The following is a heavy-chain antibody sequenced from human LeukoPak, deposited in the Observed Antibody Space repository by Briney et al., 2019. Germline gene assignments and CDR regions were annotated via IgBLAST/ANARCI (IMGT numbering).Heavy chain of an antibody. D-gene: IGHD3-22*01. CDR1: GFTFSSYA. CDR2: ISGSGGST. Sequence: GGSLRLSCAASGFTFSSYAMSWVRQAPGKGLEWVSAISGSGGSTYYADSVKGRFTISRDNSKNTLYLQMNSLRAEDTAVYYCAKGIDYYDSSAPGYWGQGTLVTVSS. CDR3: AKGIDYYDSSAPGY. V-gene: IGHV3-23*01. J-gene: IGHJ4*02.